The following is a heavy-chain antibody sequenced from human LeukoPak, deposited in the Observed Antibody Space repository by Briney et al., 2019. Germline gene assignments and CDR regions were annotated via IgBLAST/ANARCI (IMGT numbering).Heavy chain of an antibody. CDR2: INPNSGDT. J-gene: IGHJ4*02. Sequence: ASVKVSCKASGYTFTAYYMYWLRQAPGQGLEWMGWINPNSGDTNYAQKFQGRVTMTRDTSITTADMELNSLKSDDTAVFYCARDGGLDYWGQGTLVTVSS. D-gene: IGHD3-10*01. CDR3: ARDGGLDY. CDR1: GYTFTAYY. V-gene: IGHV1-2*02.